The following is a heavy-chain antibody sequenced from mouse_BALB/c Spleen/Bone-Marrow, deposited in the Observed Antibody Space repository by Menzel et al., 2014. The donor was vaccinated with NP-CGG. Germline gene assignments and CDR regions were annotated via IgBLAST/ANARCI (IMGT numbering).Heavy chain of an antibody. V-gene: IGHV5-9-4*01. CDR3: ARLDSWGSNYFDC. CDR2: INSGGSYT. CDR1: GFSFNTYA. Sequence: EVKLMESGGGLVKPGGSLKLACAASGFSFNTYAMSWVRRSPEKRLEWVATINSGGSYTYYPDTVTGRFTISRDNAKNALCREMSSLRSEDAAMYYCARLDSWGSNYFDCWGQGSTLTGSS. J-gene: IGHJ2*01. D-gene: IGHD3-2*01.